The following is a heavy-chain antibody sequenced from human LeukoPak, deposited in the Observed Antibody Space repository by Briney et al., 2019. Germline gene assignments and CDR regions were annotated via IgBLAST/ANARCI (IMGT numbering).Heavy chain of an antibody. CDR2: ISGSGAST. Sequence: GGSLRLSCLTSGFTLSTNAMSWVRQAPGKGLEWISGISGSGASTYYADSVKGRFTISRDNSKNTLYLQMNSLRAEDTAVYYCAKEYGVGATDFDYWGQGTLVTVSS. J-gene: IGHJ4*02. V-gene: IGHV3-23*01. CDR3: AKEYGVGATDFDY. D-gene: IGHD1-26*01. CDR1: GFTLSTNA.